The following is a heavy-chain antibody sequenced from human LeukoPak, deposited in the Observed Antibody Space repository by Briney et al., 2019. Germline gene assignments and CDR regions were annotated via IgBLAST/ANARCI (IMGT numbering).Heavy chain of an antibody. V-gene: IGHV3-21*01. J-gene: IGHJ3*02. D-gene: IGHD1-14*01. CDR1: EFTVSVNY. CDR3: ARETDNTWAYAFDI. CDR2: ISSSSSYI. Sequence: GGSLRLSCAASEFTVSVNYMSWVRQAPGKGLEWVSSISSSSSYIYYADSVKGRFTISRDNAKNSLYLQMNSLRAEDTAVYYCARETDNTWAYAFDIWGQGTMVTVSS.